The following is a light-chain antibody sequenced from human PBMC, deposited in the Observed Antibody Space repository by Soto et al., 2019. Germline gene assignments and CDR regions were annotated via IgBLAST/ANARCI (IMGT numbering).Light chain of an antibody. V-gene: IGLV2-14*03. Sequence: QSALTQPASVSGSPGQSITISCIGTSSDVGAYNYVSWYQQHPGKAPKLMIYDVSNRPSGVSNRFSGSKSGNTASLTISGLQVEDEADYYCSSYTSSNTVFGGGTKVTVL. CDR2: DVS. CDR3: SSYTSSNTV. CDR1: SSDVGAYNY. J-gene: IGLJ2*01.